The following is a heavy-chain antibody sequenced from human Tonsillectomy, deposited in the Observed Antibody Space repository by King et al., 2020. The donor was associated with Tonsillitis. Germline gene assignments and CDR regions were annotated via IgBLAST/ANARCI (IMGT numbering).Heavy chain of an antibody. CDR2: IYPGDSDT. Sequence: QLVQSGAEVRKPGESLKISCKGSGYSFSGFWIGWVRQMPGKGLEWMGIIYPGDSDTRYSPSFRGQVTISADKSSSTAYLQWSSQKASVTAIYYCVRHKYGFMDDAFYFWGQGTMVPVS. CDR3: VRHKYGFMDDAFYF. J-gene: IGHJ3*01. D-gene: IGHD3-10*01. V-gene: IGHV5-51*01. CDR1: GYSFSGFW.